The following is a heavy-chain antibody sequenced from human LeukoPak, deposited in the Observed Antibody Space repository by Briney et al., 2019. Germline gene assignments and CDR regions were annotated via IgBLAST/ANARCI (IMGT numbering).Heavy chain of an antibody. CDR3: AKEIFGGLLYIDY. CDR2: ITDAVGST. D-gene: IGHD3-3*01. CDR1: GFTFSTYA. J-gene: IGHJ4*02. Sequence: GGSLRLSCAASGFTFSTYAMTWVRQAPGKGLEWVSAITDAVGSTHYEDSVKGRFTISSDNSKNTVYLQMNSLRPEDMAVYYCAKEIFGGLLYIDYWGQGTLVTVSS. V-gene: IGHV3-23*01.